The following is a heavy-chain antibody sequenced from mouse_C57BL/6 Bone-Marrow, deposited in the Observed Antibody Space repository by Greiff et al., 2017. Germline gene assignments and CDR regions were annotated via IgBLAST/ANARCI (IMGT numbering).Heavy chain of an antibody. J-gene: IGHJ3*01. CDR3: ARCYYGSSACFAY. Sequence: VQLQQPGAELVKPGASVKLSCKASGYTFNSYWMHWVKQRPGQGLEWIGMIHPNSGSTNYNEKFKSKATLTVDKSSCTAYMQHSSLTSEDASVYYVARCYYGSSACFAYWGRGTLVTVSA. V-gene: IGHV1-64*01. CDR1: GYTFNSYW. D-gene: IGHD1-1*01. CDR2: IHPNSGST.